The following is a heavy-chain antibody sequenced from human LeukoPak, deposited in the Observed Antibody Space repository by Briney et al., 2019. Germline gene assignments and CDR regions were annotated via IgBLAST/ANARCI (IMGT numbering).Heavy chain of an antibody. Sequence: GSLRLSCAASGFTFSSYAMSWIRQPPGKGLEWIGEINHSGSTNYNPSLKSRVTISVDTSKNQFSLKLSSVTAADTAVYYCVTYYYDSSGYYGPPFFDYWGQGTLVTVSS. CDR3: VTYYYDSSGYYGPPFFDY. V-gene: IGHV4-34*08. D-gene: IGHD3-22*01. CDR1: GFTFSSYA. J-gene: IGHJ4*02. CDR2: INHSGST.